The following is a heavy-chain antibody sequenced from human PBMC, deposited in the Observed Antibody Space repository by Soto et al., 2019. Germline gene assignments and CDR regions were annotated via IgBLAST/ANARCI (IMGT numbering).Heavy chain of an antibody. D-gene: IGHD1-26*01. J-gene: IGHJ4*02. CDR2: IIPIFGTA. Sequence: SVKVSCKASGYTFTSYGISWVRQAPGQGLEWMGGIIPIFGTANYAQKFQGRVTITADESTSTAYMELSSLRSEDTAVYYCARGGGSYYGSLDYWGQGTLVTVSS. CDR1: GYTFTSYG. CDR3: ARGGGSYYGSLDY. V-gene: IGHV1-69*13.